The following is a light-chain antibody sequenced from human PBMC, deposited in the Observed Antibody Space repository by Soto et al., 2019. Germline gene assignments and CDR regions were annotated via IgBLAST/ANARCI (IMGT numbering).Light chain of an antibody. Sequence: DIQMTQSPSSLSASVEDRVTITCQASQDISNFLNWYQQKPGKAPKLLIYAASSLQSGVPSRFSGSGSGTDFTLTISSLQPEDFATYSCQPSYSTPTFGQGTKVDIK. J-gene: IGKJ1*01. V-gene: IGKV1-39*01. CDR3: QPSYSTPT. CDR1: QDISNF. CDR2: AAS.